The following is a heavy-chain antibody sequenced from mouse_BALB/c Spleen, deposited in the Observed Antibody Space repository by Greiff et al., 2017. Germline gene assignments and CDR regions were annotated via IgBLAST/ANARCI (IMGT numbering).Heavy chain of an antibody. CDR1: GYAFTNYL. CDR2: INPGSGGT. CDR3: ARSGYYGSSKGFAY. Sequence: VQLQESGAELVRPGTSVKVSCKASGYAFTNYLIEWVKQRPGQGLEWIGVINPGSGGTNYNEKFKGKATLTADKSSSTAYMQLSSLTSDDSAVYFCARSGYYGSSKGFAYWGQGTLVTVSA. J-gene: IGHJ3*01. D-gene: IGHD1-1*01. V-gene: IGHV1-54*01.